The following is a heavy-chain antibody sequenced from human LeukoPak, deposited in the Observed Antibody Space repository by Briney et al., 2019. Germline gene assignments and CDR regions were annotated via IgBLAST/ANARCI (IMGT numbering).Heavy chain of an antibody. D-gene: IGHD6-13*01. CDR2: ISYDGSNK. J-gene: IGHJ6*03. CDR3: AKENSSSWYAHYYYYYYMDV. V-gene: IGHV3-30*18. Sequence: GGSLRLSCAASGFTFSSYGMHWVRRAPGKGLEWVAVISYDGSNKYYADSVKGRFTISRDNSKNTLYLQMNSLRAEDTAVYYCAKENSSSWYAHYYYYYYMDVWGKGTTVTVSS. CDR1: GFTFSSYG.